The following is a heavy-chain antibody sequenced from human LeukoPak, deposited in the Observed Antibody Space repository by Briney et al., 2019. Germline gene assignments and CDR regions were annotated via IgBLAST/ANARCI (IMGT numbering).Heavy chain of an antibody. Sequence: PSETLSLTCTVSGGSISSGSYYWSWIRQPAGKGLEWIGRIYTSGSTNYNPSLKSRVTISVDTSKNQFSLKLSSVTAADTAVYYCARARIWFRDLDAFDIWGQGTMVTVSS. CDR1: GGSISSGSYY. J-gene: IGHJ3*02. CDR2: IYTSGST. D-gene: IGHD3-10*01. CDR3: ARARIWFRDLDAFDI. V-gene: IGHV4-61*02.